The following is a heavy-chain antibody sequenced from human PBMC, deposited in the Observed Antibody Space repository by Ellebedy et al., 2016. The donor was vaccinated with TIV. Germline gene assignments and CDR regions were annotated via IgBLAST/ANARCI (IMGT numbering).Heavy chain of an antibody. V-gene: IGHV3-23*01. Sequence: GESLKISCAASGFTFSSFAMHWVRQAPGKGLEWLSVISSDGSNTYHADSVKGRFTITRDNSKNTLYLQMNRLRTEDTAVYFCAKGSSSGFNYDRVGFEYWGQGTLVTVSS. CDR3: AKGSSSGFNYDRVGFEY. J-gene: IGHJ4*02. D-gene: IGHD3-22*01. CDR2: ISSDGSNT. CDR1: GFTFSSFA.